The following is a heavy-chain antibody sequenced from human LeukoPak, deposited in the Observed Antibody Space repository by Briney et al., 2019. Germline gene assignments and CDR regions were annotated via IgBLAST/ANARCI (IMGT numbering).Heavy chain of an antibody. CDR2: IYHSGST. CDR3: ARGVFSYYFDY. J-gene: IGHJ4*02. CDR1: GGSISSNY. V-gene: IGHV4-59*01. Sequence: KPSETLSLTCTVSGGSISSNYWSWIRQPPGKGLEWIGNIYHSGSTNYNPSLKSRVTILVDTSKNQFSLKLTSVTAADTAVYYCARGVFSYYFDYWGQGTLVTVSS.